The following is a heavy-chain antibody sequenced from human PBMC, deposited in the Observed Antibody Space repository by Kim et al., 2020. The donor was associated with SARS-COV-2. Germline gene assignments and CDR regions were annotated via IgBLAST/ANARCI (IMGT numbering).Heavy chain of an antibody. CDR3: ARHSVRKSRTTSKHPYNWFDP. CDR1: GGSISSSSYY. D-gene: IGHD1-1*01. J-gene: IGHJ5*02. V-gene: IGHV4-39*01. Sequence: SETLSLTCTVSGGSISSSSYYWGWIRQPPGKGLEWIGSIYYSGSTYYNPSLKSRVTISVDTSKNQFSLKLSSVTAADTAVYYCARHSVRKSRTTSKHPYNWFDPWGQGTLVTVSS. CDR2: IYYSGST.